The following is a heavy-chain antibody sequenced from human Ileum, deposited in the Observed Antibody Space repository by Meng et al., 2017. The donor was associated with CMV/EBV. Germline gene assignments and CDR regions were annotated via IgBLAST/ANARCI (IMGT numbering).Heavy chain of an antibody. CDR2: IDGPTPNT. D-gene: IGHD5-12*01. CDR1: GFTFSNYA. CDR3: TTWIVAHFDY. V-gene: IGHV3-23*01. J-gene: IGHJ4*02. Sequence: EVQLLESGGGLVQPGGSVRLSCAASGFTFSNYALSWVRQAPGKGLEWVSHIDGPTPNTNYAESAKGRFAISRDNSQNTLSLHMNALRADDTAVYYCTTWIVAHFDYWGPGTLVTVSS.